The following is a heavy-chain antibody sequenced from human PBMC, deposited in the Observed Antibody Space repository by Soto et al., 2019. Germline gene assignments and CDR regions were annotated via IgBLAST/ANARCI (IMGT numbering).Heavy chain of an antibody. CDR3: AKYRRTEAEGFTLDY. D-gene: IGHD6-13*01. CDR1: GYSINKHY. CDR2: IYYTGST. Sequence: SETLSLTCPFSGYSINKHYWILLRQPPGKRLEWIGYIYYTGSTTYNPSLESRVTMSVDTSKNQFSLKLNSVNAADTAVYYCAKYRRTEAEGFTLDYWGRGTLVTFS. J-gene: IGHJ4*02. V-gene: IGHV4-59*11.